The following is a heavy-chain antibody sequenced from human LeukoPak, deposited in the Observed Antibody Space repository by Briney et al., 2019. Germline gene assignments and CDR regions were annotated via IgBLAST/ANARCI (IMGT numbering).Heavy chain of an antibody. CDR1: GGSISSYY. D-gene: IGHD6-6*01. J-gene: IGHJ6*03. CDR3: ARDAYSSSSVYYYYYMDV. V-gene: IGHV4-59*01. CDR2: IYYSGST. Sequence: SSETLSLTCTVSGGSISSYYWSWIRQPPGKGLEWIGYIYYSGSTNYNPSLKSRVTISVGTSKNQFSLKLSSVTAADTAVYYCARDAYSSSSVYYYYYMDVWGKGTTVTVSS.